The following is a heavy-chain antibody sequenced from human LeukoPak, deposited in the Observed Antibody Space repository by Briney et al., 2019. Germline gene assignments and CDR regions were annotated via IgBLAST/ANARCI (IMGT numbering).Heavy chain of an antibody. D-gene: IGHD3-10*01. CDR2: INHSGST. Sequence: SETLSLTCTVSGGSISSYYWSWIRQPPGKGLEWIGEINHSGSTNYNPSLKSRVTISVDTSKNQFSLKLSSVTAADTAVYYCARGWRGPFDYWGQGTLVTVSS. CDR3: ARGWRGPFDY. J-gene: IGHJ4*02. CDR1: GGSISSYY. V-gene: IGHV4-34*01.